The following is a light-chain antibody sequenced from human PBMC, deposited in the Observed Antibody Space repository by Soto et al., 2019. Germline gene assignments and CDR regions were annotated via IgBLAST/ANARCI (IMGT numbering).Light chain of an antibody. CDR1: SSNIGAGYD. CDR2: VDS. V-gene: IGLV1-40*01. CDR3: QTYDGGLDGPVV. Sequence: QSVLTQPPSVSGAPGQRVTISCTGSSSNIGAGYDVHWYQQLPGTAPKLLIYVDSNRPSGVPDRFSGSKSGTSASLAITGLQAEDEADYYCQTYDGGLDGPVVFGGGTKLTVL. J-gene: IGLJ2*01.